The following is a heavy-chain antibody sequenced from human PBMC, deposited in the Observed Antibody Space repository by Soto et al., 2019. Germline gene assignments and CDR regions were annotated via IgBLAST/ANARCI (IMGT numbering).Heavy chain of an antibody. D-gene: IGHD6-19*01. Sequence: QVQLQESGPGLVKPSGTLSLTCAVSGGSISSSNWWSWVRQPPGKGLEWIGEIYHSGSTNYNPSHNTRATIAVDKSKNQFSLKLSSVTAAATAVYYCAARGMAVAGLDYWGQGTLVTVSS. V-gene: IGHV4-4*02. J-gene: IGHJ4*02. CDR2: IYHSGST. CDR3: AARGMAVAGLDY. CDR1: GGSISSSNW.